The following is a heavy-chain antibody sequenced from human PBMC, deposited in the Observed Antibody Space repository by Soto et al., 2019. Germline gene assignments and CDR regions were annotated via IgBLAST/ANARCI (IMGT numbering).Heavy chain of an antibody. J-gene: IGHJ4*02. D-gene: IGHD3-22*01. Sequence: QVQLVQSGAEVKKPGSSVKVSCKASGGTFSSYAISWVRQAPGQGLEWMGGIIPIFGTANYAQKFQGRVTITADESTSTAYMELSSLRSDDTAVYYCARDATPYYYDSSGYYYSYFDYWGQGTLVTVSS. CDR1: GGTFSSYA. V-gene: IGHV1-69*01. CDR3: ARDATPYYYDSSGYYYSYFDY. CDR2: IIPIFGTA.